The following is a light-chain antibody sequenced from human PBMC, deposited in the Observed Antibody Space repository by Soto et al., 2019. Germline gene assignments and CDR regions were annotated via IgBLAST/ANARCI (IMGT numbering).Light chain of an antibody. J-gene: IGLJ1*01. CDR1: SSDVGGYNY. V-gene: IGLV2-14*01. CDR3: SSYTSSSTYV. CDR2: DVS. Sequence: QSALTQPASVSASPGQSITISCTGTSSDVGGYNYVSWYQQHPGKDPKVMIYDVSNRPSGVSNRFSGSKSGNTAFLIIFGLQAEDEADYYCSSYTSSSTYVFGTGTKVTVL.